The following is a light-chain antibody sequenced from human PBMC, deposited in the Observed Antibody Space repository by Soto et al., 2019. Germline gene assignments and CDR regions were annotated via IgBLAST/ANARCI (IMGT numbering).Light chain of an antibody. CDR3: QPYNNWPLN. CDR2: GAS. J-gene: IGKJ4*01. V-gene: IGKV3-15*01. Sequence: EIVMTQSPATLSVSPGERATLSCRASQSVSSNLAWYQQKPGQAPRLLIYGASTRATGIPARFSGSGSGTEFTLTISSLQSEDFAVYYCQPYNNWPLNFGGGTKVDIK. CDR1: QSVSSN.